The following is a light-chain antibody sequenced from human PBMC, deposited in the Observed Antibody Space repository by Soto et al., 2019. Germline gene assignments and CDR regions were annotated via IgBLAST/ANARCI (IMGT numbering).Light chain of an antibody. V-gene: IGKV3-20*01. CDR3: PQYGSSPIT. CDR2: GAS. CDR1: QNISRS. Sequence: MKQSPVAVSVCPGERGTLSCRASQNISRSLAWYQQKPGQAPRLLIYGASSRATGIPDRFSGSGSGTDFTLTISRLEPEDFAVYYCPQYGSSPITFGQRTRLAI. J-gene: IGKJ5*01.